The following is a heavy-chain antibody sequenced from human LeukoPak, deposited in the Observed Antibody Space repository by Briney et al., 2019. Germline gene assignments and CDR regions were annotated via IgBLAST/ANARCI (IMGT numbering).Heavy chain of an antibody. D-gene: IGHD2-2*01. CDR2: ISPRGGST. CDR1: GYTFTSYY. V-gene: IGHV1-46*01. J-gene: IGHJ5*02. Sequence: ASVKVSCKASGYTFTSYYMHWVRQAPEQGLEWMGIISPRGGSTGYAQKFQGRITMTRDMSTRTDCMELSSLRYEDTAVYYCARDVSSPSSWWFDPWGQGTLVIVSS. CDR3: ARDVSSPSSWWFDP.